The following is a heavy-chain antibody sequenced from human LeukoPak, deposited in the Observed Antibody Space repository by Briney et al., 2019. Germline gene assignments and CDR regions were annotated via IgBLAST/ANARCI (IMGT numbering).Heavy chain of an antibody. D-gene: IGHD1-26*01. CDR1: GYTFTGYY. J-gene: IGHJ4*02. CDR3: ARDQGSYYVPSSGLDY. CDR2: INPNSGGT. V-gene: IGHV1-2*02. Sequence: ASVKVSCKASGYTFTGYYIHWVRQAPGQGLECMGWINPNSGGTNYAQKFQGRVTMTRDTSISTAYMELRGLRSDDTAVYYCARDQGSYYVPSSGLDYWGQGTLVTVSS.